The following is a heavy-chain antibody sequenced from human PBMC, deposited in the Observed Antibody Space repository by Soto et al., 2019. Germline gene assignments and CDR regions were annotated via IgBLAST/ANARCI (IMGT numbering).Heavy chain of an antibody. Sequence: PSETLSLTCTVSGGSISSGDYYWSWIRQPPGKGLEWIGYIYYSGSTYYNPSLKSRVTISVDTSKKQVSLKLSSVTAADTAVYYCARAQGWGFLVSGGKGTLVTVPS. J-gene: IGHJ4*02. D-gene: IGHD3-16*01. CDR3: ARAQGWGFLVS. CDR2: IYYSGST. V-gene: IGHV4-30-4*01. CDR1: GGSISSGDYY.